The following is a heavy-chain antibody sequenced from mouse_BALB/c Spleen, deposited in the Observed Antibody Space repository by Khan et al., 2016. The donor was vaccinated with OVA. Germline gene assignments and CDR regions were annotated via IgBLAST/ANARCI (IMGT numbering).Heavy chain of an antibody. Sequence: QVQLQQSGPELVRPGASVKMSCKASGYTFTSFWIHWVKQRPGQGLEWIGMIDPSKSETRLNQKFKDKATLNVDKSSNTAYMRLSRLTSEDSAVHYGARGGYGSPFAYWSQGTLVTVSA. J-gene: IGHJ3*01. CDR1: GYTFTSFW. CDR3: ARGGYGSPFAY. CDR2: IDPSKSET. V-gene: IGHV1S127*01. D-gene: IGHD1-1*01.